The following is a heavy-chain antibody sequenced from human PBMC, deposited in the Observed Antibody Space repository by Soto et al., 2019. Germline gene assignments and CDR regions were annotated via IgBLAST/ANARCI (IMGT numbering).Heavy chain of an antibody. D-gene: IGHD2-15*01. J-gene: IGHJ5*02. V-gene: IGHV4-34*01. CDR2: INHSGSG. CDR1: GGSFHGYY. Sequence: PSETLSLTCAVYGGSFHGYYWTWIRQRPGKGLEWIGEINHSGSGNYNPTFRSRVSISLDTSKNQMSLQLTSVSAAATAVYYCAESPRAGYCDSGTFYYSDPWGQGTLVTVSS. CDR3: AESPRAGYCDSGTFYYSDP.